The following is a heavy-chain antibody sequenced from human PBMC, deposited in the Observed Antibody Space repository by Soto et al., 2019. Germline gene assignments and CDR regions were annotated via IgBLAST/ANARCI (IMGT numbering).Heavy chain of an antibody. CDR3: TTDSTKGSGSYYRLGAFDI. V-gene: IGHV3-15*01. CDR2: IKSKTDGGTT. J-gene: IGHJ3*02. CDR1: GFTFSNAW. D-gene: IGHD3-10*01. Sequence: GGSLRLSCAASGFTFSNAWMSWVRQAPGKGLEWVGRIKSKTDGGTTDYAAPVKGRFTISRDDSKNTLYLQMNSLKTEDTAVYYCTTDSTKGSGSYYRLGAFDIWGQGTMVTVSS.